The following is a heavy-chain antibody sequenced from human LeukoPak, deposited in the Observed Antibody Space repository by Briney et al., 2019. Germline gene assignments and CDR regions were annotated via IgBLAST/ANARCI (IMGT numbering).Heavy chain of an antibody. D-gene: IGHD2-15*01. V-gene: IGHV1-69*01. CDR1: GGTFSSYA. Sequence: GSSVKVSCKASGGTFSSYAISWVRQAPGQGLEWMGGIIPIFGTANYAQKFQGRVTITADESTSTAYMELSSLRSEDTAVYYCARFGDMKYCSGGSCYGTYNWFDPWGQGTLVTVSS. CDR3: ARFGDMKYCSGGSCYGTYNWFDP. J-gene: IGHJ5*02. CDR2: IIPIFGTA.